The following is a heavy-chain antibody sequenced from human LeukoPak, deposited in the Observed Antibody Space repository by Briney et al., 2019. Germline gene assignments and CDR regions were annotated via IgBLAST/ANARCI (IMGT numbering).Heavy chain of an antibody. CDR1: GGSISSGDYY. CDR3: ARRAALGSNWFDP. CDR2: ISHSGTT. Sequence: SQTLSLTCTVSGGSISSGDYYWSWVRQPPGKGLEWMATISHSGTTYYNPSLKSRVTISLNNSKNQFSMNLNSVTAADTAVYYCARRAALGSNWFDPWGQGTLVSVS. J-gene: IGHJ5*02. V-gene: IGHV4-30-2*03. D-gene: IGHD6-13*01.